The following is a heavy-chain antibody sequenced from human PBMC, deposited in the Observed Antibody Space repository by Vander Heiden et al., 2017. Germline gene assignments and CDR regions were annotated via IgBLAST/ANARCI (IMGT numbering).Heavy chain of an antibody. V-gene: IGHV3-11*01. CDR1: GFTFSDYY. D-gene: IGHD4-4*01. CDR2: ISSSGSTI. CDR3: ARDATVTTIPNYYFDY. Sequence: QVQLVESGGGLVKPGGSLRLSCAASGFTFSDYYMSWIRQAPGKGLEWVSYISSSGSTIYYADSVKGRFTISRDNAKNSLYLQMNSLRAEDTAMYYCARDATVTTIPNYYFDYWGQGTLVTVSS. J-gene: IGHJ4*02.